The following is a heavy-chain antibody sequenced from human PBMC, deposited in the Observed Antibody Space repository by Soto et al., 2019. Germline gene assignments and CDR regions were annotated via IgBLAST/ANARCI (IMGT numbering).Heavy chain of an antibody. CDR2: IKSKTDGGTT. CDR1: GSTFSNAW. J-gene: IGHJ4*02. V-gene: IGHV3-15*01. Sequence: EVQLVESGGDLIKTGGSLRLSCAASGSTFSNAWMTWVRQAPGKGLEWVDHIKSKTDGGTTHYAAPVEGRFTISRDDSKNTLYLHMNSLKTEDTAVYYCSTYDYIWGTDRYRWAYWGQGTLVTVSS. D-gene: IGHD3-16*02. CDR3: STYDYIWGTDRYRWAY.